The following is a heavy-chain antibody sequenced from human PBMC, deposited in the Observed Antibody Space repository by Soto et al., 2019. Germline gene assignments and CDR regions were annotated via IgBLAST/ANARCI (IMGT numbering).Heavy chain of an antibody. CDR2: ISGSGGST. Sequence: GGSLRLSCAASGFTFSSYAMSWVRQAPGKGLERVSAISGSGGSTYYADSVKGRFTISRDNSKNTLYLQLNSLRAEDTAVYYCAKDRAQNYDYVWGSSPNDAFDIWGQGTMVTVSS. J-gene: IGHJ3*02. CDR3: AKDRAQNYDYVWGSSPNDAFDI. V-gene: IGHV3-23*01. CDR1: GFTFSSYA. D-gene: IGHD3-16*01.